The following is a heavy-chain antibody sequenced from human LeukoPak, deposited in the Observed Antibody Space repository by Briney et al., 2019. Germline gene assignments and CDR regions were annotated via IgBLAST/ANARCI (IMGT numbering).Heavy chain of an antibody. CDR1: GYPTNNAYY. Sequence: SETLSLTCAVSGYPTNNAYYWVWIRQPPGKGLEWIGSLFHPDSTYYNPSLKSRVTMSVDTSRNQFSLKLSSVTAADTAVYYCARQYDSYYYYYLDLWGTGTTVTASS. CDR3: ARQYDSYYYYYLDL. J-gene: IGHJ6*03. D-gene: IGHD2-2*01. V-gene: IGHV4-38-2*01. CDR2: LFHPDST.